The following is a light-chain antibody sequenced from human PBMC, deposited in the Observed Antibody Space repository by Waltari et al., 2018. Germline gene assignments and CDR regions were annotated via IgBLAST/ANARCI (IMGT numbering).Light chain of an antibody. CDR1: SGDLPIDTV. CDR2: NVS. J-gene: IGLJ1*01. Sequence: QSALTQPAAVSGSPGQSITISCTGTSGDLPIDTVVSWYQQHPDEPPELIISNVSNRPSGVSHRFSGSKSGNTASLTISGLQTEDEATYFCCSYAGSNTPYVFGTGTKVTVL. CDR3: CSYAGSNTPYV. V-gene: IGLV2-23*02.